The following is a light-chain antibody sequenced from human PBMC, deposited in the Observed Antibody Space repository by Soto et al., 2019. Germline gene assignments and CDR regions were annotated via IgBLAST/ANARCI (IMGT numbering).Light chain of an antibody. CDR1: SGSIASNY. CDR3: QSYDSSTRV. J-gene: IGLJ3*02. Sequence: NFMLTQPHSVSESPGKTVTISCTRSSGSIASNYVQWYQQRPCSSPTTVIYDDNHRPSGGRDRLAGSIDSSSNSASLTISGLKTEDEADYYCQSYDSSTRVFGGGTKLTVL. V-gene: IGLV6-57*01. CDR2: DDN.